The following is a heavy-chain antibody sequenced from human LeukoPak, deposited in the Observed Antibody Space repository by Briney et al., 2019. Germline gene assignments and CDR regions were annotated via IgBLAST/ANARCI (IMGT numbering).Heavy chain of an antibody. J-gene: IGHJ3*02. Sequence: GASVKVSCKASGYTFTNHGLSWVRQAPGQGLEWMGWISPYNGNTNYAQNLQGRVTMTTDTSTSTAYMELRSLRSDDTAVYYCARDQMGSSWFRGDAFDIWGQGTMVTVSS. CDR3: ARDQMGSSWFRGDAFDI. V-gene: IGHV1-18*01. CDR1: GYTFTNHG. D-gene: IGHD6-13*01. CDR2: ISPYNGNT.